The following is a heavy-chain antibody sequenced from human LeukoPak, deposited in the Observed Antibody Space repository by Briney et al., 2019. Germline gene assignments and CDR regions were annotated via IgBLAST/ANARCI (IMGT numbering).Heavy chain of an antibody. CDR1: GFTFDDYA. Sequence: GGSLRLSCAASGFTFDDYAMHWVRQAPGKGLEWVSLISWDGGSTYYADSVKGRFTISRDNSKNSLYLQMNSLRAEDTALYYCAKDQRPGLYCSSTSCYSPSVFDYRGQGTLVTVSS. V-gene: IGHV3-43D*04. D-gene: IGHD2-2*01. CDR3: AKDQRPGLYCSSTSCYSPSVFDY. CDR2: ISWDGGST. J-gene: IGHJ4*02.